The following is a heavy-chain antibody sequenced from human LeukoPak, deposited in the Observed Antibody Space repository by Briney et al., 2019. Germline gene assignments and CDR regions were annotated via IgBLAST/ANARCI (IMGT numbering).Heavy chain of an antibody. J-gene: IGHJ1*01. V-gene: IGHV3-23*03. D-gene: IGHD2-2*01. CDR1: GFTFGSYA. CDR2: IYSGGST. Sequence: PGGSLRLSCAASGFTFGSYAMSWVRQAPGKGLEWASVIYSGGSTYYSDSVKGRFTISRHNSKNPLYLQMNSLRAEDTAVYYCAKDAPVNIVVVPAANSWGQGTLVTVSS. CDR3: AKDAPVNIVVVPAANS.